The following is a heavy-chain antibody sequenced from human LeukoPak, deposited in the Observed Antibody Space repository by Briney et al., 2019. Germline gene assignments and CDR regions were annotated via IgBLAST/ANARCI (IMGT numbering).Heavy chain of an antibody. D-gene: IGHD3-16*01. Sequence: SETLSLTCAVSGGSISSSNWWSWVRQPPGKGLEWIGEIYHSGSTNYNPSLKSRVTISVDKSKNQFSLKLSSVTAADTSVYYCARSGLGRGETDYWGQGTLVTVSS. J-gene: IGHJ4*02. CDR1: GGSISSSNW. V-gene: IGHV4-4*02. CDR3: ARSGLGRGETDY. CDR2: IYHSGST.